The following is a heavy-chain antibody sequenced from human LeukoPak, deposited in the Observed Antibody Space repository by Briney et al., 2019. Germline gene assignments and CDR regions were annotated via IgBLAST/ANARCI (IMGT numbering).Heavy chain of an antibody. J-gene: IGHJ3*02. CDR1: GFTFSSYS. Sequence: PGGSLRLSCAASGFTFSSYSMNWVRQAPGKGLEWVSSISSSSSYIYYADSVKGRFTISRDNAKNSLYLQMNSLRAEDTAAYYCARDLSLYDSSGYYYYAFDIWGQGTMVTVSS. V-gene: IGHV3-21*01. CDR3: ARDLSLYDSSGYYYYAFDI. CDR2: ISSSSSYI. D-gene: IGHD3-22*01.